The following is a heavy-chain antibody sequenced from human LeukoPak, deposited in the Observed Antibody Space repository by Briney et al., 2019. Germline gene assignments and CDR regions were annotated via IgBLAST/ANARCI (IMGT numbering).Heavy chain of an antibody. CDR2: INAGSGNT. Sequence: ASVKVSCKASGYTFTNYGINWVRQAPGQGLEWMGWINAGSGNTKYSQNFQGRVTISRDTSASTAYMELSSLTSEDTAVYYCARDSGEYYFDYWGQGTLVTVSS. CDR3: ARDSGEYYFDY. D-gene: IGHD2-15*01. CDR1: GYTFTNYG. J-gene: IGHJ4*02. V-gene: IGHV1-3*01.